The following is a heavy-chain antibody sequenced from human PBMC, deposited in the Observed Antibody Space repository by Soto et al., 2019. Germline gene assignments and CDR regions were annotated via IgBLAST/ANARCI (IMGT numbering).Heavy chain of an antibody. Sequence: PGGSLRLSCAASGFIFTNAWMSWVRQAPGKXLEWVGRIKSKIDGGTIDYAAPVKGRFTISRDDSQNTLYLQMNSLKTEDTAVYYCTTDDLEFYDSSGSDYCGQVTLVTVS. CDR3: TTDDLEFYDSSGSDY. D-gene: IGHD3-22*01. J-gene: IGHJ4*02. V-gene: IGHV3-15*01. CDR2: IKSKIDGGTI. CDR1: GFIFTNAW.